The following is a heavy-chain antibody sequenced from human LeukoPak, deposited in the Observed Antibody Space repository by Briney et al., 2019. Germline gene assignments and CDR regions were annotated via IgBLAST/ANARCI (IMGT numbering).Heavy chain of an antibody. CDR1: GGSISNSGHY. V-gene: IGHV4-39*07. J-gene: IGHJ4*02. CDR3: ARDKLSRGELDY. CDR2: VYSSGST. D-gene: IGHD3-16*01. Sequence: SETLSLTCTVAGGSISNSGHYWGWIRQPPGKGLQWIGSVYSSGSTYYNPSLKSRVTLSVDTSKNQFSLKLTSLTTADTAVYYCARDKLSRGELDYWGRGTLVTVSS.